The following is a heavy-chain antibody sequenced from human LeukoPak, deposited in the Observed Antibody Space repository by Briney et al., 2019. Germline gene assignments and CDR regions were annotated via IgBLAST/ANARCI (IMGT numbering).Heavy chain of an antibody. CDR2: IRSRAYGGTT. V-gene: IGHV3-49*03. CDR1: GFTFGDYA. CDR3: TRDGSGSYPRAPFDY. J-gene: IGHJ4*02. Sequence: GGSLRLSCTASGFTFGDYAMSWFRQAPGKGLEWVAFIRSRAYGGTTEYAASVKDRFTVSRDDSKSIAYLQMNSLKTEDTAVYYCTRDGSGSYPRAPFDYWGQGTLVTVSS. D-gene: IGHD3-10*01.